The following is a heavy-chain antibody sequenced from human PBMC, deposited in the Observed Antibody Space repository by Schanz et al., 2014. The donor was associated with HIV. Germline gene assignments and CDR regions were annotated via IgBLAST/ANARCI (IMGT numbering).Heavy chain of an antibody. CDR1: GFTISSNY. CDR2: VYIGDST. J-gene: IGHJ4*02. V-gene: IGHV3-53*02. D-gene: IGHD2-21*01. CDR3: AAGLIRYFFDY. Sequence: EVQLVETGGGLIQPGGSLRLSCAVSGFTISSNYMSWVRQAPGKELEWVSVVYIGDSTFYANSVKGRFTISRDDSKNTLYLQMNSLRAEDTAMYYCAAGLIRYFFDYWGQGTLVTVSS.